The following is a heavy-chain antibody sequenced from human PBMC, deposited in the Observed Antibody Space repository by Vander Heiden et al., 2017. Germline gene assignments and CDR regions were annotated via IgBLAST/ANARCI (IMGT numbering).Heavy chain of an antibody. V-gene: IGHV3-53*01. CDR2: LYSGGNT. CDR1: RFPVSRNY. D-gene: IGHD3-22*01. J-gene: IGHJ5*02. CDR3: ARKYDVSGYYVA. Sequence: EPQLVESGGGLIQPGGSLRLSCEAPRFPVSRNYLPWVRQAPGKGLEWVSVLYSGGNTYYADSVKGRFTISRDNSKNTLSLQMNSLRAEDTAVYYCARKYDVSGYYVAWGQGTLVTVSS.